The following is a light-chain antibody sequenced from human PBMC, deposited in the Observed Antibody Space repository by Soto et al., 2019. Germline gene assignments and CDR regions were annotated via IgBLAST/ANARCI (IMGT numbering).Light chain of an antibody. V-gene: IGLV2-14*01. Sequence: QSALTQPASVSGSPGQSITISCTGTSSDVGGYNYVSWYQQHPGKAPKLMIYEVSNRPPGVPNRFSGSKSGNTASLTISGLQAEDEPDYYCSSYTSSSTHWVFGGGTKVTVL. CDR2: EVS. CDR3: SSYTSSSTHWV. J-gene: IGLJ3*02. CDR1: SSDVGGYNY.